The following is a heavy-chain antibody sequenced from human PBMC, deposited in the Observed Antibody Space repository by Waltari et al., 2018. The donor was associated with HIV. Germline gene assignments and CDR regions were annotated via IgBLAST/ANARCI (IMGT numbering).Heavy chain of an antibody. CDR2: IIPIFGTA. V-gene: IGHV1-69*01. Sequence: QVQLVQSGAEVKKPGSSVQVSCKASGGTFSSYAISWVRQHRGPGLEWMGGIIPIFGTANYAQKFQGRVTITADESTSTAYMELSSLRSEDTAVYYCARAYRDCYSGYYYYGMDVWGQGTTVTVSS. D-gene: IGHD2-21*02. CDR1: GGTFSSYA. J-gene: IGHJ6*02. CDR3: ARAYRDCYSGYYYYGMDV.